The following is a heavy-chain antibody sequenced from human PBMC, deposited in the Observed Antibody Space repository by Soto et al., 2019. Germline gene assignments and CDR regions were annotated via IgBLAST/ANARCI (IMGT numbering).Heavy chain of an antibody. CDR2: IYYSGST. Sequence: ASETLSLTCTVSGGSISSSSYYWGWIRQPPGKGLEWIGSIYYSGSTYYNPSLKSRVTISVDTSKNQFSLKLSSVTAADTAVYYCARQWSGYGQGFDYWGQGTLVTVSS. V-gene: IGHV4-39*01. D-gene: IGHD5-12*01. CDR1: GGSISSSSYY. CDR3: ARQWSGYGQGFDY. J-gene: IGHJ4*02.